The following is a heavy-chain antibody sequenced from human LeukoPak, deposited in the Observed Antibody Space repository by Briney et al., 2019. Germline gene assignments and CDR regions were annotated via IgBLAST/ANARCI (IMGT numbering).Heavy chain of an antibody. J-gene: IGHJ6*02. CDR3: ARAPLIAAAGTDYYYGMDV. CDR2: ISSSGSTI. V-gene: IGHV3-48*03. D-gene: IGHD6-13*01. CDR1: GFTFSSYA. Sequence: PGGSLRLSCAASGFTFSSYAMSWVRQAPGKGLEWVSYISSSGSTIYYADSVKGRFTISRDNAKNSLYLQMNSLRAEDTAVYYCARAPLIAAAGTDYYYGMDVWGQGTTVTVSS.